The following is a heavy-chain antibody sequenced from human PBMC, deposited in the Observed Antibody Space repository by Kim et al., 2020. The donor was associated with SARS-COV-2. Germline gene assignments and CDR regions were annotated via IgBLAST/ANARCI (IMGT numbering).Heavy chain of an antibody. CDR2: ISSSSSYT. CDR3: ARDPYYYDSSGHLDY. J-gene: IGHJ4*02. V-gene: IGHV3-11*05. D-gene: IGHD3-22*01. Sequence: GWSLRLSCAASGFTFSDYYMSWIRQAPGKGLEWVSYISSSSSYTNYADSVKGRFTISRDNAKNSLYLQMNSLRAEDTAVYYCARDPYYYDSSGHLDYWGQGTLVTVSS. CDR1: GFTFSDYY.